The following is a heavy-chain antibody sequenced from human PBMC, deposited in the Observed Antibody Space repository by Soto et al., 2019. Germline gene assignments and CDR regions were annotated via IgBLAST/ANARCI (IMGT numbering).Heavy chain of an antibody. CDR2: IYHSGSN. Sequence: QVQLQESGPGLVKPSGTLSLTCAVSGGSISSSNWWSWVSQPPGKGLEWIGEIYHSGSNNYNPSLKRRVTITVDKSKNQFSLKLSSVTAAVTAVYYCALNSGSYKPSSWFDPWGQGTLVTVSS. D-gene: IGHD1-26*01. CDR3: ALNSGSYKPSSWFDP. V-gene: IGHV4-4*02. CDR1: GGSISSSNW. J-gene: IGHJ5*02.